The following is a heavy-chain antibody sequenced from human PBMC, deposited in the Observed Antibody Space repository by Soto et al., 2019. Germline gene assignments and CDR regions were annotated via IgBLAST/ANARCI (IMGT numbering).Heavy chain of an antibody. CDR2: ISSTTNYI. J-gene: IGHJ4*02. Sequence: GGSLRLSCAASGFTFTRYSMSWVRQAPGKGLEWVSPISSTTNYIYYADSMKGRFTVSRDNAKNSVYLEMNSLSAEDTAVYYCARESEDLTSNFDYWGQGTLVTVSS. CDR3: ARESEDLTSNFDY. CDR1: GFTFTRYS. V-gene: IGHV3-21*01.